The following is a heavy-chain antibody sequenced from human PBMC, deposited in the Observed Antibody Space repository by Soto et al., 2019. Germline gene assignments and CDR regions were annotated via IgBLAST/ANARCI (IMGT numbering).Heavy chain of an antibody. Sequence: QVQLQQWGAGLLKPSETLSLTCAVYGGSFSGYYWSWIRQPPGKGLEWIGEINHSGSTNYNPSLKSRVTISVDTSKNQFSLKLSSVTAADTAVYYCARGRGGTTVTTRRFGRGYFDYWGQGTLVTVSS. CDR2: INHSGST. D-gene: IGHD4-17*01. V-gene: IGHV4-34*01. CDR1: GGSFSGYY. J-gene: IGHJ4*02. CDR3: ARGRGGTTVTTRRFGRGYFDY.